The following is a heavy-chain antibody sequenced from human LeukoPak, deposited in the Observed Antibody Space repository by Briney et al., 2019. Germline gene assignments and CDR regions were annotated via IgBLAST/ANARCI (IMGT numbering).Heavy chain of an antibody. D-gene: IGHD3-9*01. CDR3: ASRDDILTGYVDY. CDR1: GFTFSSYA. V-gene: IGHV3-23*01. CDR2: ISGSGGST. Sequence: PGGSLRLSCAASGFTFSSYAMSWVRQAPGKGLEWVSAISGSGGSTCYADSVKGRFTISRDNSKNTLYLQMNSLRAEDTAVYYCASRDDILTGYVDYWGQGTLVTVSS. J-gene: IGHJ4*02.